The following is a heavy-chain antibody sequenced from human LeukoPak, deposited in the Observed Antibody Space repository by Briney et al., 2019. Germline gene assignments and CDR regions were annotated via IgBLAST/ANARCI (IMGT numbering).Heavy chain of an antibody. CDR1: GYTFTGYY. J-gene: IGHJ6*03. D-gene: IGHD4-11*01. CDR3: ARQRDGYSNYTAPYYYYYYMGV. Sequence: ASVKVSCKASGYTFTGYYLHWVRQAPGQGLEWMGWINPNSGGTNYAQKFQGWVTMTRDTSISTAYMELSRLRSDDTAVYYCARQRDGYSNYTAPYYYYYYMGVWGKGTTVTVSS. V-gene: IGHV1-2*04. CDR2: INPNSGGT.